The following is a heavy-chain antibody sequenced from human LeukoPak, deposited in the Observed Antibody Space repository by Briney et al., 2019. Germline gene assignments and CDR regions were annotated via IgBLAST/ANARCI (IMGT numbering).Heavy chain of an antibody. CDR3: ARDQIMDQLLYGDYYYGMGV. D-gene: IGHD2-2*02. CDR2: ISAYNGNT. J-gene: IGHJ6*02. Sequence: ASVKVSCKASGYTFTSYGISWVRQAPGQGLEWMGWISAYNGNTSYAQKLQGRVTMTTDTSTSTAYMELRSLRSDDTAVYYCARDQIMDQLLYGDYYYGMGVWGQGTTVTISS. V-gene: IGHV1-18*01. CDR1: GYTFTSYG.